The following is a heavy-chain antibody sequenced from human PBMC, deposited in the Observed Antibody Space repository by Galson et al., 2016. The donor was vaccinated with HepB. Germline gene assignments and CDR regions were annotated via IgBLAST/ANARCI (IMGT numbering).Heavy chain of an antibody. CDR3: TRDVLSPIYYDTAGYRGFDAFDV. CDR1: GVTFGDYA. D-gene: IGHD3-16*01. J-gene: IGHJ3*01. V-gene: IGHV3-49*03. Sequence: SLRLSCAASGVTFGDYAMSWFRQTPGKGLEWVGLIRSKAYSGATEYAASVKGRFSISRDDSKSIAYLQLNSLKTEDTAVYYCTRDVLSPIYYDTAGYRGFDAFDVWGPGTMVTVSS. CDR2: IRSKAYSGAT.